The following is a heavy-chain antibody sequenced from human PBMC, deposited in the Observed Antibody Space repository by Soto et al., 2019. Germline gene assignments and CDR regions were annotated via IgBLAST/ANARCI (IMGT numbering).Heavy chain of an antibody. D-gene: IGHD1-1*01. CDR2: ITDSGGST. CDR1: GFTFSSVA. V-gene: IGHV3-23*01. CDR3: AKLYWNPRYFDY. Sequence: EVQLLESGGGLLQPGGSLRLSCAASGFTFSSVAMAWVRQAPGKGLEWVSSITDSGGSTDYADSVKGRFTISRDNSRNTLYLQMNSPRADDTAVYYCAKLYWNPRYFDYWGQGTRVTISS. J-gene: IGHJ4*02.